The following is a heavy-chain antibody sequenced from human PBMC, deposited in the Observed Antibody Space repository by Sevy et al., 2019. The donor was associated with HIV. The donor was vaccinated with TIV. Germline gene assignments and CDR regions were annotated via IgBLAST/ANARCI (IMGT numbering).Heavy chain of an antibody. V-gene: IGHV3-66*01. D-gene: IGHD6-13*01. Sequence: GGSLRLSCAASGFTVSSYYMTWVRQAPGKGLEWVLVIYSDGSTYYTDSVKGRFTISRDNSKNTLYLQMNSLRVEDTAVYYCASPMATAGMGVGYWGQGTLVTVSS. CDR3: ASPMATAGMGVGY. CDR2: IYSDGST. CDR1: GFTVSSYY. J-gene: IGHJ4*02.